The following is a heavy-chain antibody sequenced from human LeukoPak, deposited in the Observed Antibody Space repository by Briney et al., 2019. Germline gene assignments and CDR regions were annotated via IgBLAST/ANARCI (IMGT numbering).Heavy chain of an antibody. CDR3: AREDSRAFDI. CDR1: GGSVSSGSYY. CDR2: IYYSGST. D-gene: IGHD3/OR15-3a*01. J-gene: IGHJ3*02. Sequence: AETLSLTCTVSGGSVSSGSYYWSWIRQPPGKGLEWIGYIYYSGSTNYNPSLKSRVTISVDTSKNQFSLKLSSVTAADTAVYYCAREDSRAFDIWGQGTMVTVSS. V-gene: IGHV4-61*01.